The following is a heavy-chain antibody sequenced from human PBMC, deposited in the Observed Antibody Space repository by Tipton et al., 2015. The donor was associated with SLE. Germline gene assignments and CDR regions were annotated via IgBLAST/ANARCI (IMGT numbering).Heavy chain of an antibody. Sequence: TLSLTCTVSGGSLSSSSYYWGWIRQPPGKGLEWIGSIYYSGSTYYNPSLKSRVTISVDTSKNQFSLKLSSVTAADTAVYYCARSSSWYRTHFVYWGQGTLVTGSS. J-gene: IGHJ4*02. CDR3: ARSSSWYRTHFVY. CDR1: GGSLSSSSYY. V-gene: IGHV4-39*01. D-gene: IGHD6-13*01. CDR2: IYYSGST.